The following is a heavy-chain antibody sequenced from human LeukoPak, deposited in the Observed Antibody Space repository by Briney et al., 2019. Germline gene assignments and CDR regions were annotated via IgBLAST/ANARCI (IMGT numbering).Heavy chain of an antibody. CDR3: ARDRHSGFDY. CDR1: GGSVSSGDYY. CDR2: TFDSGRT. V-gene: IGHV4-61*08. J-gene: IGHJ4*02. D-gene: IGHD1-26*01. Sequence: SETLSLTCSVSGGSVSSGDYYWSWIRQPPGKGLEWLGYTFDSGRTNYNPSPKSRVIISIDTSKNQISLRLSSVTAADTAVYYCARDRHSGFDYWGQGTLVTVSS.